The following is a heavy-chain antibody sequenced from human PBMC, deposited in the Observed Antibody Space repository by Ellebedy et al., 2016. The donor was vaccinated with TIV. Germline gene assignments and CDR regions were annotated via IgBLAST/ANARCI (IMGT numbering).Heavy chain of an antibody. CDR2: MFHSGST. V-gene: IGHV4-38-2*02. CDR3: ARMTSRGFSTPAY. CDR1: GFSLRGGYY. Sequence: SETLSLXCSVSGFSLRGGYYWGWIRQTPGRGLEWIASMFHSGSTYYNPSLKSRVTISVDTSRNQMSLIVTSVTAADTAIYYCARMTSRGFSTPAYWGQGTLVTVSS. D-gene: IGHD5-12*01. J-gene: IGHJ4*01.